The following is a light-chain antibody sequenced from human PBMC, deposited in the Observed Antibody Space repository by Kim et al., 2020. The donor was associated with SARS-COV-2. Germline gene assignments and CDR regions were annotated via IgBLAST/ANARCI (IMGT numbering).Light chain of an antibody. CDR3: SSYTSSSTLV. CDR2: DVG. Sequence: GQSITSSCTGTSSDVGGYNYVSWYQQHPGKAPKLMIYDVGKRPSGVSNRFSGSKSGNTASLTISGLQAEDEADYYCSSYTSSSTLVFGGGTQLTVL. J-gene: IGLJ2*01. CDR1: SSDVGGYNY. V-gene: IGLV2-14*04.